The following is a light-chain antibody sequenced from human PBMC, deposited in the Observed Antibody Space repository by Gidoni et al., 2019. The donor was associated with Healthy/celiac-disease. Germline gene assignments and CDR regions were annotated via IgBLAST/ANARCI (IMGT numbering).Light chain of an antibody. CDR2: AAS. Sequence: DIQMTQSPSSVSASVGDRVTITCRASQGISSWLARYQQKPGKAPKLLIYAASSLQSGVPSRFSGSGSGTDFTLTISSLQPEDFATYYCQQANSFFGGGTKVEIK. CDR3: QQANSF. V-gene: IGKV1-12*01. CDR1: QGISSW. J-gene: IGKJ4*01.